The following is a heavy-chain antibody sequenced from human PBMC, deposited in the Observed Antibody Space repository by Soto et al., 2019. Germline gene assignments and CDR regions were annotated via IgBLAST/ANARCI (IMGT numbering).Heavy chain of an antibody. V-gene: IGHV4-59*01. CDR2: IYYSGST. Sequence: SETLSLTCTVFGGSISSYYWSWIRQPPGKGLEWIGYIYYSGSTNYNPSLKSRVTISVDTSKNQFSLKLSSVTAADTAVYYCAREAIAVAGRFDYWGQGTLVTVSS. CDR3: AREAIAVAGRFDY. CDR1: GGSISSYY. D-gene: IGHD6-19*01. J-gene: IGHJ4*02.